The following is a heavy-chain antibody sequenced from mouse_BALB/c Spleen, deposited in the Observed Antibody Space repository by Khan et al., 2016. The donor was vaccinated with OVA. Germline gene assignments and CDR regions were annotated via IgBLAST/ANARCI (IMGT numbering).Heavy chain of an antibody. CDR2: IYPGRGIT. J-gene: IGHJ2*01. D-gene: IGHD1-1*02. Sequence: QVQLQQSGAELVKPGASVKMSCKASGYTFTSYWINWVKQRPGRGLEWIGDIYPGRGITNYNEKFKSKATLPLDTSSSTAYMQLSSLTSEDYAGYYCSRLTMGDYFDYWGQGTTLTVSS. CDR1: GYTFTSYW. CDR3: SRLTMGDYFDY. V-gene: IGHV1-55*01.